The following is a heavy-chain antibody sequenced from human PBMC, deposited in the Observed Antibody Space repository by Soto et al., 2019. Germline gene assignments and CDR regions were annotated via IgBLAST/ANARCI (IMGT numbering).Heavy chain of an antibody. J-gene: IGHJ4*02. CDR3: ARDRANFLDY. CDR1: GYTFTDHS. D-gene: IGHD2-8*01. V-gene: IGHV1-18*01. Sequence: QVQLVQSGSEVEKPGASVKLSCKASGYTFTDHSLSWVRLAPGQGLEWMGWISTSRGNTNYAQKFQGRLTLTTDTSTITAYMELKSLRSDDTAVYYCARDRANFLDYWGQGVLVTVSS. CDR2: ISTSRGNT.